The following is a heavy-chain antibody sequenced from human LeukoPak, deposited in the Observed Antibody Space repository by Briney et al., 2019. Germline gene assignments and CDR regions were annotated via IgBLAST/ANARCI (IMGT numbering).Heavy chain of an antibody. CDR2: IYYSGST. J-gene: IGHJ4*02. CDR1: GVSISSYY. D-gene: IGHD3-22*01. V-gene: IGHV4-59*01. Sequence: SETLSLTCTVSGVSISSYYWSRIRQPPGKGLEWIGYIYYSGSTNYNPSLKSRVTISVDTSKNQFSLKLSSVTAADMAVYYCASSSGYYYHYFDYWGQGTLVTVSS. CDR3: ASSSGYYYHYFDY.